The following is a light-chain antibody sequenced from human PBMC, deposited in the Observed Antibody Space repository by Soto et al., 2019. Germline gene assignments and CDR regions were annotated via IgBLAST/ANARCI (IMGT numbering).Light chain of an antibody. V-gene: IGLV2-23*02. CDR1: SSDVGSYNL. Sequence: HSALTQPASVSGSPGQSITISCTGTSSDVGSYNLVSWYQQHPGKAPKLMIYEVSKRPSGVSNRFSGCKSGNTASLTISGLQAEDEADYYCCSYAGSSTFSVFGGGTQLTVL. CDR3: CSYAGSSTFSV. CDR2: EVS. J-gene: IGLJ7*01.